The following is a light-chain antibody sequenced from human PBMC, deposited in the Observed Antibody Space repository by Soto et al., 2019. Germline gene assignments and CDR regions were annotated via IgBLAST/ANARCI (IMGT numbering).Light chain of an antibody. CDR2: SNN. CDR1: TSNFGGNS. J-gene: IGLJ2*01. CDR3: ASHAGRKNII. Sequence: QSVLTQPPSASGTPGQRVIISCSGSTSNFGGNSANWYQQFPGTAPKVLIYSNNQRPSGVPDRFSGSKSGTSASLAISGLQSEDEADYYCASHAGRKNIIFGGGTKLTVL. V-gene: IGLV1-44*01.